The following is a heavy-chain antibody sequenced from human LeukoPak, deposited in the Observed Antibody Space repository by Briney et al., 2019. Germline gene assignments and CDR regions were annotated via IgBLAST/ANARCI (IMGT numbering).Heavy chain of an antibody. Sequence: SETLSLTCAVSGYSISSGYYWGWIRQPPGKGLEWIGSIYHSGSTYYNPSLKSRVTISVDTSKNQFSLRLSSVTAADTAVYYCARPRGYSYGPFDYWGQGTLVTVSS. CDR2: IYHSGST. CDR3: ARPRGYSYGPFDY. D-gene: IGHD5-18*01. J-gene: IGHJ4*02. CDR1: GYSISSGYY. V-gene: IGHV4-38-2*01.